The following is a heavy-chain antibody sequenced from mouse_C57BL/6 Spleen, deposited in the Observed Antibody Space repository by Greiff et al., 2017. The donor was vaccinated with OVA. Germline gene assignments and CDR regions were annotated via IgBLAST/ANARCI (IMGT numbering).Heavy chain of an antibody. CDR3: ASDRDYEGAWFAY. D-gene: IGHD2-4*01. Sequence: VTLKESGAELVKPGASVKLSCTASGFNIKDYYMHWVKQRTEQGLEWIGRIDPEDGETKYAPKFQGKATITADTSSNTAYLQLSSLTSEDTAVYYCASDRDYEGAWFAYWGQGTLVTVSA. V-gene: IGHV14-2*01. J-gene: IGHJ3*01. CDR1: GFNIKDYY. CDR2: IDPEDGET.